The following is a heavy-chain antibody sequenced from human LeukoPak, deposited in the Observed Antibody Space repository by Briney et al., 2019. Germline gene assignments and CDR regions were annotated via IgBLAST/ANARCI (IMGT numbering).Heavy chain of an antibody. CDR3: ARDGKDIVVVPAAKRYYYYYMDV. CDR2: INPNSGGT. D-gene: IGHD2-2*01. Sequence: GASVKVSCKASGYTFTGYYMHWVRQAPGQGLEWMGWINPNSGGTNYAQKFQGRVTMTRDTSISTVYMELSRLRSDDTAVYYCARDGKDIVVVPAAKRYYYYYMDVWGKGTTVTVSS. CDR1: GYTFTGYY. J-gene: IGHJ6*03. V-gene: IGHV1-2*02.